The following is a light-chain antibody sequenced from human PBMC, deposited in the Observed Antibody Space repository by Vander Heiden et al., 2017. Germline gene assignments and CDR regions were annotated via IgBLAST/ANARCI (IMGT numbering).Light chain of an antibody. CDR1: RSNIGAHCH. J-gene: IGLJ2*01. V-gene: IGLV1-40*01. CDR2: TNN. CDR3: QYYDSSLTGHVV. Sequence: SVLTQPPSLAEAPALRFTISCTGRRSNIGAHCHGHCSQQPPGRAPKLLIYTNNNRPAGGPDRFSGSNPGASASLAITGLQAEDEVDDYCQYYDSSLTGHVVFGGGTKSTLL.